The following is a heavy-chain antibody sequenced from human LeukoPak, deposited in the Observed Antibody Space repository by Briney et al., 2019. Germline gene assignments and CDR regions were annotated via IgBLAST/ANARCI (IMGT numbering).Heavy chain of an antibody. Sequence: PGRSLRLSCTTSGFTFGDYAMSWFRQAPGKGLEWVANIREDGSEKYCVDSVKGRFTISRDNAKNSLYLQMNSLRAEDTAVYYCAKDSILIPASKSALDYWGQGTLVTVSS. D-gene: IGHD2-2*01. CDR2: IREDGSEK. J-gene: IGHJ4*02. CDR3: AKDSILIPASKSALDY. V-gene: IGHV3-7*01. CDR1: GFTFGDYA.